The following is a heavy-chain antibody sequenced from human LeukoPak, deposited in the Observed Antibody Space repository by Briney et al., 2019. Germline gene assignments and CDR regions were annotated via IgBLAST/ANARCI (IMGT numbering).Heavy chain of an antibody. CDR3: ARVEVEVELATFDY. V-gene: IGHV4-59*01. D-gene: IGHD5-24*01. CDR1: GGSITSYY. CDR2: IYYTGST. Sequence: SETLSLTCTASGGSITSYYWTWIRQPPGEGLEWIGYIYYTGSTNYNPSLKSRVTLSVDTSNNEVSLKLRSVTAADTAVYYCARVEVEVELATFDYWGRGTLVAVSS. J-gene: IGHJ4*02.